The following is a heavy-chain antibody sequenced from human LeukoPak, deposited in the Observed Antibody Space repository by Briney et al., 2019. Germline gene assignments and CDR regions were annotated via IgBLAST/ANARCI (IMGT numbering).Heavy chain of an antibody. D-gene: IGHD2-15*01. CDR3: ARGGYCSGGSCYSFDY. CDR1: GGTFSSYA. V-gene: IGHV1-69*13. CDR2: IIPIFGTA. J-gene: IGHJ4*02. Sequence: SVKVSCKASGGTFSSYAISWVRQAPGQGLEWMGGIIPIFGTANYAQKFQGRVTITADESTGTAYMELSSLRSEDTAVYYCARGGYCSGGSCYSFDYWGQGTLVTVSS.